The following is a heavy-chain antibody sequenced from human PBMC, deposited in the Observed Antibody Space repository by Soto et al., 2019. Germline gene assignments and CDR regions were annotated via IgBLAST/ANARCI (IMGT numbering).Heavy chain of an antibody. CDR1: GFSLSTSGVG. Sequence: QITLKESGPTLVKPTQTLTLTCTFSGFSLSTSGVGVGWIRQPPGKALEWLALIYWDDDKDYSPSLKSRLTITNDTYKNQVVLAMSNMDPVDTATYYCAHRRQNRDAFDIWGQGTVVTVSS. V-gene: IGHV2-5*02. CDR2: IYWDDDK. CDR3: AHRRQNRDAFDI. J-gene: IGHJ3*02.